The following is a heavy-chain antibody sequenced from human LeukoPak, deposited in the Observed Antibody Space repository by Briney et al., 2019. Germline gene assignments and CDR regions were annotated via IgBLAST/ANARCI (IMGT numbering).Heavy chain of an antibody. Sequence: GGSLRLSCAVSGFTFSDYYMSWIRPAPGEGLEWGSYISSSGRTIYYAASVKGRFTISRDNAKNSLYLQMNSLRAEDTAVYYCGRGDYGSGSYYLVYWGQGTLVTVSS. V-gene: IGHV3-11*01. CDR1: GFTFSDYY. D-gene: IGHD3-10*01. J-gene: IGHJ4*02. CDR3: GRGDYGSGSYYLVY. CDR2: ISSSGRTI.